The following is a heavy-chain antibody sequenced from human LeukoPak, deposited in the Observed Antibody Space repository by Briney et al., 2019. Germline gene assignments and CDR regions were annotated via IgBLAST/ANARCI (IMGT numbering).Heavy chain of an antibody. CDR2: ISSSSSTI. CDR1: GFTFSSYS. V-gene: IGHV3-48*02. D-gene: IGHD4-23*01. J-gene: IGHJ5*02. CDR3: ARDESRWFKQYNWFDP. Sequence: LPGGSLRLSCAASGFTFSSYSMNWVRQAPGKGLEWVSYISSSSSTIYYADPVKGRFTISRDNAKNSLYLQMNSLRDEDTAVYYCARDESRWFKQYNWFDPWGQGTLVTVSS.